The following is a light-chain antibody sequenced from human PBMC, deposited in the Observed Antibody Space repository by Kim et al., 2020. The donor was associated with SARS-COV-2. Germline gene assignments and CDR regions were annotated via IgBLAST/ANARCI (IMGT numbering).Light chain of an antibody. J-gene: IGLJ3*02. CDR1: SLRTYY. Sequence: ALGHTVRSTGQGDSLRTYYASCYQQKPGQAPILVIYGKNNRPSGIPDRFSGSSSGNTASLTVTGAQAVDEADYYCNSRDNSGDHVVFGGGTQLTVL. V-gene: IGLV3-19*01. CDR3: NSRDNSGDHVV. CDR2: GKN.